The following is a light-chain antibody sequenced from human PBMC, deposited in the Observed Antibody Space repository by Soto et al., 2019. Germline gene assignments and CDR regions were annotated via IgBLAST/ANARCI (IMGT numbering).Light chain of an antibody. Sequence: QTVVTQEPSFSVSPGGTVTLTCGLSSGSVSASYFPSWYQQTPGQAPRTLIYSTNTRSSGVPARFSGSILGNKAALTITGAQADDESDYYCVLYMGSGISVFAGGTKVTVL. V-gene: IGLV8-61*01. CDR3: VLYMGSGISV. J-gene: IGLJ2*01. CDR1: SGSVSASYF. CDR2: STN.